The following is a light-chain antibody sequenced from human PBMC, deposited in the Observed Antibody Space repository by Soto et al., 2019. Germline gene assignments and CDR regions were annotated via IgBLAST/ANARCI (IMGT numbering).Light chain of an antibody. CDR3: QQYNEWPLS. CDR2: GAS. Sequence: EIVMTQSPATLSVSPGERATLSCRASQSVRSNLAWYQQKPGQPPRLLIYGASTRATDIPARFSASGSGTEVTLTISSLQSEDFAVYHCQQYNEWPLSFGGGTKVEI. V-gene: IGKV3-15*01. J-gene: IGKJ4*01. CDR1: QSVRSN.